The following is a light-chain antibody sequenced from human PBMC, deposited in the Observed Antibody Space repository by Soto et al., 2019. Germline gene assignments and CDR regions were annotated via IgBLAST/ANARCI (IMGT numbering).Light chain of an antibody. CDR3: QELGRSLTWT. J-gene: IGKJ1*01. CDR1: QSVSINY. CDR2: GTS. V-gene: IGKV3-20*01. Sequence: EIVLTQSPGTLSLSPGERATLSCRASQSVSINYLAWYQQKPGQAPRLLIYGTSTRATGIPDRFSGSGSGTDFTLTISKLEPEDFAVYYCQELGRSLTWTFGQGTKVDIK.